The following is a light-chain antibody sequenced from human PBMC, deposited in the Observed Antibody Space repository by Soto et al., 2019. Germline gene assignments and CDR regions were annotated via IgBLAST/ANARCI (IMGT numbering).Light chain of an antibody. J-gene: IGLJ2*01. CDR2: EVI. CDR3: CSYAGSTSLV. CDR1: SSDVGSYNL. Sequence: QSALTQPASVSGSPGQSITLSCTGTSSDVGSYNLVSWYQQRPGKAPKIIVYEVIKRPSGVSDRFTGSKSGNTASLTISGLQAEDEADYYCCSYAGSTSLVFGGGTKVTVL. V-gene: IGLV2-23*02.